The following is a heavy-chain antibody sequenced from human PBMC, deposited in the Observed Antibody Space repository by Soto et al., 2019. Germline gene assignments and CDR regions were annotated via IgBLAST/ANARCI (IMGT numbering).Heavy chain of an antibody. CDR2: ISYDGSNK. D-gene: IGHD4-17*01. CDR1: GFTFSSYG. J-gene: IGHJ6*02. Sequence: GGSLRLSCAASGFTFSSYGMHWVRQAPGKGLEWVAVISYDGSNKYYADSVKGRFTISRDNSKITLYLQMNSLRAEDTAVYYCANSRYGDYVLTCYYYYGMDVWGQGTTVTVSS. CDR3: ANSRYGDYVLTCYYYYGMDV. V-gene: IGHV3-30*18.